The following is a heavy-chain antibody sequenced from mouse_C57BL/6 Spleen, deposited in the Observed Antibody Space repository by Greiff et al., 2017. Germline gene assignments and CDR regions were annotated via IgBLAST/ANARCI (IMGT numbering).Heavy chain of an antibody. CDR3: ARSGYDYDGRGWFAY. CDR1: GYTFTSYW. V-gene: IGHV1-52*01. CDR2: IDPSDSET. Sequence: QVQLQQPGAELVRPGSSVKLSCKASGYTFTSYWMHWVKQRPIQGLEWIGNIDPSDSETHYNQKFKDKATLTVDKSSSTAYMQLSSLTSEDSAVYYCARSGYDYDGRGWFAYWGQGTLVTVSA. D-gene: IGHD2-4*01. J-gene: IGHJ3*01.